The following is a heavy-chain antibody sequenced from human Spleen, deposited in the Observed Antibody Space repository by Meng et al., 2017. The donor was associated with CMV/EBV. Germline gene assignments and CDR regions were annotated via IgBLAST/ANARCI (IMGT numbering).Heavy chain of an antibody. Sequence: GESLKISCAASGFTVSSYGLHWVRQASGKGLEWVAFIRYDGSNRYYADFVKGRFIISRDNSKNTLSLQMSSLRGEDTAVYYCANIFGDFDYWGQGTLVTVSS. J-gene: IGHJ4*02. CDR3: ANIFGDFDY. D-gene: IGHD3-10*02. CDR2: IRYDGSNR. CDR1: GFTVSSYG. V-gene: IGHV3-30*02.